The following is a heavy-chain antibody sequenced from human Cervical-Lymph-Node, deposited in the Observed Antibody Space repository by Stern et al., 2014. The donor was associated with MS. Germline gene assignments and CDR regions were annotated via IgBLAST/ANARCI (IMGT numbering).Heavy chain of an antibody. CDR2: IVVGSGNT. CDR3: AADQAQGDFDY. Sequence: QLVQSGPEVKKPGTSVKVSCKASGFTFTSSAVQWVRQARGQRLEWIGWIVVGSGNTNYAQKFQERGTITRDMSTSTAYMELSSLRSEDTAVYYCAADQAQGDFDYWGQGTLVTVSS. CDR1: GFTFTSSA. J-gene: IGHJ4*02. V-gene: IGHV1-58*01.